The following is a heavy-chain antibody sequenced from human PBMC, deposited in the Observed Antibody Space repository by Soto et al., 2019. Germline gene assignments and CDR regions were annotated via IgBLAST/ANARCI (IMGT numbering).Heavy chain of an antibody. Sequence: QVQLQESGPGLVKPSETLSLTCTVSGGSISSYYWSWIRQPPGKGLEWIGYIYYSGSTNYNPSLKSRVTISVATSKNQFSLKLSSVTAADPAVYYCARYGSGSSVWFDPWGQGTLVTVSS. CDR1: GGSISSYY. CDR3: ARYGSGSSVWFDP. CDR2: IYYSGST. D-gene: IGHD3-10*01. V-gene: IGHV4-59*01. J-gene: IGHJ5*02.